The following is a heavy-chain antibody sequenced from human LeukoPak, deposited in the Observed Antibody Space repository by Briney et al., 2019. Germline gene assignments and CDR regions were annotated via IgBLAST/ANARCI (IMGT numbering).Heavy chain of an antibody. J-gene: IGHJ6*02. Sequence: GGSLRLSCAASGFTFNTYGMHWVRQAPDKGLEWVAFIRYDGADKYYADSVKGRFTISRDNAKNSLYLQMNSLRTEDTAIYYCAGGLLEAQGWLQWLGTVYSMDVWGQGTPVTVSS. CDR2: IRYDGADK. CDR1: GFTFNTYG. D-gene: IGHD6-19*01. V-gene: IGHV3-30*02. CDR3: AGGLLEAQGWLQWLGTVYSMDV.